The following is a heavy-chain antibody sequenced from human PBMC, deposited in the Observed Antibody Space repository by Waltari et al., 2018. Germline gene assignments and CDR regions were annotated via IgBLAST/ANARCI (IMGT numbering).Heavy chain of an antibody. CDR3: ARDRRYFDY. CDR2: IYYSGST. J-gene: IGHJ4*02. V-gene: IGHV4-59*01. Sequence: QVQLQESGPGLVKPSETLSLTCTVPGGSSSSYYWSWIRQPPGKGLEWIGYIYYSGSTNYNPSLKSRVTISVDTSKNQFSLKLSSVTAADTAVYYCARDRRYFDYWGQGTLGTVSS. CDR1: GGSSSSYY.